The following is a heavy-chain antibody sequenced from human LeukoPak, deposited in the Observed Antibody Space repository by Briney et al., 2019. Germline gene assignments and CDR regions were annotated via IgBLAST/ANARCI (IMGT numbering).Heavy chain of an antibody. CDR2: IYYSGST. Sequence: SETLSLTCTVSGGSISSSSYYWGWIRQPPGKGLEWIGSIYYSGSTYYNPFLKSRVTISVDTSKNQFSLKLSSVTAADTAVYYCARTTIAVAGYYYYSMDVWGQGTTVTVSS. D-gene: IGHD6-19*01. CDR1: GGSISSSSYY. CDR3: ARTTIAVAGYYYYSMDV. J-gene: IGHJ6*02. V-gene: IGHV4-39*01.